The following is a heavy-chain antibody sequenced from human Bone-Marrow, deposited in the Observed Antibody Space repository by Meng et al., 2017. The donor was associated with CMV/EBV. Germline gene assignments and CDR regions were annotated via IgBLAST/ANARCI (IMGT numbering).Heavy chain of an antibody. Sequence: AGYTFTSYGITWVRQAPGQGLEWMGWISGYNGNTNYAQKVQGRVTMTTDTSTSTAYMELRSLRSDDTAVYYCARAGGTTRRGYYFDYWGQGTLVTVSS. CDR2: ISGYNGNT. J-gene: IGHJ4*02. CDR1: GYTFTSYG. CDR3: ARAGGTTRRGYYFDY. V-gene: IGHV1-18*01. D-gene: IGHD1-7*01.